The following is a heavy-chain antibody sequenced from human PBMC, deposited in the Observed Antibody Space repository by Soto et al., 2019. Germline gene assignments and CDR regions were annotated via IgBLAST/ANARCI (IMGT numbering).Heavy chain of an antibody. CDR2: ISYDGRKE. Sequence: GASLRHFCTYTGFGCNFYVMEWVRQAPGMGLEWVERISYDGRKEHYADPAKGRFTISRDNYKNTLYLQMDSLRVEDTAVYYCEKGLALMADNWGQGT. D-gene: IGHD2-21*01. V-gene: IGHV3-30*18. CDR1: GFGCNFYV. J-gene: IGHJ4*02. CDR3: EKGLALMADN.